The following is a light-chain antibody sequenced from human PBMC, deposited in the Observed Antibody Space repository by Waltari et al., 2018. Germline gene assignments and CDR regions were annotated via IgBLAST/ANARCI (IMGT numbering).Light chain of an antibody. J-gene: IGKJ4*01. Sequence: DIQMTQSPSSLAASVGDRVTIPFRASQGISKFLAWFRQKPGKAPESLIYGASSLQSGVPSRFSGSGSGTDFTLTISSLQPEDFASYYCQQYKTFPLTFGGGTKVEIK. V-gene: IGKV1-16*01. CDR2: GAS. CDR1: QGISKF. CDR3: QQYKTFPLT.